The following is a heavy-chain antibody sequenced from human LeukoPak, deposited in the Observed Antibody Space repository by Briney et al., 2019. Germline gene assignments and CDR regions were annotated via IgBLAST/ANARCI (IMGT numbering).Heavy chain of an antibody. J-gene: IGHJ4*02. Sequence: GASVKVSCKASGGTFSSYAIRWVRQAPGQGLEWMGRIIPIFGTANYAQKFQGRVTITADKSTSTAYMELSSLRSEDTAVYYCAREPGIAVAAFDYWGQGTLVTVSS. CDR3: AREPGIAVAAFDY. CDR1: GGTFSSYA. D-gene: IGHD6-19*01. V-gene: IGHV1-69*06. CDR2: IIPIFGTA.